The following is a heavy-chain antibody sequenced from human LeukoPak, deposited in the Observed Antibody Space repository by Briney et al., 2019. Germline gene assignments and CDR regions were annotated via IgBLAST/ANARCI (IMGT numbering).Heavy chain of an antibody. D-gene: IGHD2-2*01. Sequence: GASVKVSCKASGYTFTGYYMHWVRQAPGQGLEWMGWINPNSGGTNYAQKFQGRVTMTRDTSISTAYMELSRLRSDDTAVYYCAREKRVRYQLIVGPEGSDPWGQGTLVTVSS. J-gene: IGHJ5*02. V-gene: IGHV1-2*02. CDR3: AREKRVRYQLIVGPEGSDP. CDR1: GYTFTGYY. CDR2: INPNSGGT.